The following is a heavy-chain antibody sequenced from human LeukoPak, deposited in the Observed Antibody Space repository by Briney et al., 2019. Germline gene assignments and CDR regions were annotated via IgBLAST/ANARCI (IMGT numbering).Heavy chain of an antibody. Sequence: GGSLRLSCAASGFTFSSYSMNWVRQAPGKGLEWVSSISSSSSYIYYADSVKGRFTISRDNAKNSLYLQMNSLRAEDTAVYYCARDLAVAGTGFDYRGQGTLVTVSS. CDR3: ARDLAVAGTGFDY. CDR2: ISSSSSYI. V-gene: IGHV3-21*01. J-gene: IGHJ4*02. D-gene: IGHD6-19*01. CDR1: GFTFSSYS.